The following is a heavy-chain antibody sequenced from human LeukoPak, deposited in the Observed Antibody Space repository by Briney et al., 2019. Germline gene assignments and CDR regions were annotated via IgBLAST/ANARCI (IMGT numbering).Heavy chain of an antibody. Sequence: GASVKVSCKASGGTFSSYAISWVRQAPGQGLEWMGRIIPILGIANYAQKFQGRVTITADKSTSTAYMELSSLRSEGTAVYYCASLSFLTGYSDHDYWGQGTLVTVSS. V-gene: IGHV1-69*04. CDR2: IIPILGIA. D-gene: IGHD3-9*01. CDR1: GGTFSSYA. J-gene: IGHJ4*02. CDR3: ASLSFLTGYSDHDY.